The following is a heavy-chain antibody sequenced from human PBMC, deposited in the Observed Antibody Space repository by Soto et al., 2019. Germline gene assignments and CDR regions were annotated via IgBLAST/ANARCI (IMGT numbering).Heavy chain of an antibody. CDR3: ARGGRQQLVRSFDY. J-gene: IGHJ4*02. V-gene: IGHV4-61*01. CDR1: GGSVSSGSYY. CDR2: IYYSGST. D-gene: IGHD6-13*01. Sequence: SLTCTVSGGSVSSGSYYWSWIRQPPGKGLEWIGYIYYSGSTNYNPSLKSRVTISVDTSKNQFSLKLSSVTAADTAVYYCARGGRQQLVRSFDYWGQGTLVTVSS.